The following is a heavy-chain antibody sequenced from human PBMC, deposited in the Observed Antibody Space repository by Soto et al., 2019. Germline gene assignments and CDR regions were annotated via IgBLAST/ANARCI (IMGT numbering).Heavy chain of an antibody. D-gene: IGHD3-9*01. CDR1: GFTFSSYA. CDR2: ISGSGGST. V-gene: IGHV3-23*01. CDR3: AKQLRYFDWSLDY. J-gene: IGHJ4*02. Sequence: GGSLRLSCAASGFTFSSYAMSWVRQAPGKGLEWVSAISGSGGSTYYADSVKGRFTITRDNSKNTLYLQMNSLRAEDTAVYYCAKQLRYFDWSLDYWGQGTLVTVSS.